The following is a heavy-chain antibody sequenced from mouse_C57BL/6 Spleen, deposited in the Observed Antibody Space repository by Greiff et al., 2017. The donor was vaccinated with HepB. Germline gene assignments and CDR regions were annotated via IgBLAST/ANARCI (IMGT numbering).Heavy chain of an antibody. J-gene: IGHJ4*01. CDR3: TRGGSVPLYYAMDY. CDR2: IYHGNSDT. Sequence: VQLQQSGTVLARPGASVKMSCKTSGYTFTSYWMHWVKQRPGQGLEWIGAIYHGNSDTSYNQKFKGKAKLTAVTSASTAYMELSSLTNEDSAVYYCTRGGSVPLYYAMDYWGQGTSVTVSS. V-gene: IGHV1-5*01. CDR1: GYTFTSYW.